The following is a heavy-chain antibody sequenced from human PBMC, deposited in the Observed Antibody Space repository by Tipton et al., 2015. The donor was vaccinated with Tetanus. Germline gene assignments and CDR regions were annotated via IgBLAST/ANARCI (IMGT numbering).Heavy chain of an antibody. J-gene: IGHJ5*02. V-gene: IGHV1-3*01. Sequence: QLVQSGAEVKKPGASVKVSCKASGYTFTSYAMHWVRQAPGQRLEWMGWINAGNGNTKHSQKFQGRVTITRDTSASTAYMELSSLRSEDTAVYYCARGGVGYCSSTSCYLFDPWGQGTLVPVSS. CDR3: ARGGVGYCSSTSCYLFDP. CDR1: GYTFTSYA. CDR2: INAGNGNT. D-gene: IGHD2-2*01.